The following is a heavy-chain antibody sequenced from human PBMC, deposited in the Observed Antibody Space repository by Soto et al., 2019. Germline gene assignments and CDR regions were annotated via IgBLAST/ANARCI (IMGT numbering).Heavy chain of an antibody. Sequence: GGSLRLSCAASGFTFSSYAMSWVRQAPGKGPEWVSAISGSGGSTYYADSVKGRFTISRDNSKNTLYLQMNSLRAEDTAVYYCARDGLDIVVVPAAIGSYMDVWGKGTTVTVSS. D-gene: IGHD2-2*02. CDR1: GFTFSSYA. CDR3: ARDGLDIVVVPAAIGSYMDV. J-gene: IGHJ6*03. CDR2: ISGSGGST. V-gene: IGHV3-23*01.